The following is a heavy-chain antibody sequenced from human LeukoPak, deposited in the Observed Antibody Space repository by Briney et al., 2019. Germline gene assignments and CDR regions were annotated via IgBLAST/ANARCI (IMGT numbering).Heavy chain of an antibody. CDR3: ARDVSGDSSGYYNWFDP. Sequence: PSETLSLTCAVYGGSFSGYYWSWIRQPPGKGLEWIGEINHSGSTNYNPSLKSRVTISVDTSKNQFSLKLSSVTAADTAVYYCARDVSGDSSGYYNWFDPWGQGTLVTVSS. CDR1: GGSFSGYY. D-gene: IGHD3-22*01. CDR2: INHSGST. V-gene: IGHV4-34*01. J-gene: IGHJ5*02.